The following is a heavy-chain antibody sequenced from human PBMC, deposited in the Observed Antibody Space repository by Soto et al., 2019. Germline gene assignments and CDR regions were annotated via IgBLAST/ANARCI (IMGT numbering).Heavy chain of an antibody. Sequence: VVSLRLSCAVVGMTVSGKKYVAWVRQAPGKGLEWVSGVYDADGKYYADSVKGRFTTSRDSSKTIVYLEMNDLGPEDTAIYYWATWLQRELAYEVWGQGKPVTV. CDR3: ATWLQRELAYEV. CDR2: VYDADGK. V-gene: IGHV3-53*01. CDR1: GMTVSGKKY. J-gene: IGHJ3*01. D-gene: IGHD1-1*01.